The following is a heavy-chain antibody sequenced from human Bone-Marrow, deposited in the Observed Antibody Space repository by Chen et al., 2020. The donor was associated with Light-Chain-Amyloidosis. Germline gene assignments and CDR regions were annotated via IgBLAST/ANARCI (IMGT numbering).Heavy chain of an antibody. Sequence: DVKLAESGGSLVQPGGSLRLSCAGSGFSFSNYAMSWVRQAPGKGLEWVSGVGRGGDNAYYADSGKGRFIISRDSPKKRLYLQMNSLGSEDTAVYYCTLPGGDWGQGTLVTVSS. CDR3: TLPGGD. CDR2: VGRGGDNA. J-gene: IGHJ1*01. CDR1: GFSFSNYA. D-gene: IGHD2-15*01. V-gene: IGHV3-23*04.